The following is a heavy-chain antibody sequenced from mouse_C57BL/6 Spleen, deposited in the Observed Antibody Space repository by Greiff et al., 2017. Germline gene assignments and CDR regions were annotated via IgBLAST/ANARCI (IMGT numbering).Heavy chain of an antibody. CDR3: TRGFQATEYFDY. CDR2: IDPETGGT. J-gene: IGHJ3*01. V-gene: IGHV1-15*01. CDR1: GYTFTDYE. D-gene: IGHD3-2*02. Sequence: VQLQQSGAELVRPGASVTLSCKASGYTFTDYEMHWVKQTPVHGLEWIGAIDPETGGTAYNQKFKGKAILTADKSSSTAYMELRSLTSEDSAVYYCTRGFQATEYFDYWGQGTLVTVSA.